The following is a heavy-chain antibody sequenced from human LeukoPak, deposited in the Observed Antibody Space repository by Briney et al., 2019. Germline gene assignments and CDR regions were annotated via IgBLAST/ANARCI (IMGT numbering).Heavy chain of an antibody. CDR1: GGSISNRAYY. Sequence: PSETLSLTCNVSGGSISNRAYYWAWIRQPPGKGLEWIGSVFYSGSTFYNPSLKSRVTISVDTSKNQFSLKLSSVTAADTAVYYCAIPYSSGLPGAILTFYWGQGTLVTVSS. V-gene: IGHV4-39*01. D-gene: IGHD6-19*01. CDR2: VFYSGST. CDR3: AIPYSSGLPGAILTFY. J-gene: IGHJ4*02.